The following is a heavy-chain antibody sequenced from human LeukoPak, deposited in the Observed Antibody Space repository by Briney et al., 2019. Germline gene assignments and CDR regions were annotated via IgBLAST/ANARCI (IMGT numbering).Heavy chain of an antibody. CDR2: ISSTGNSK. J-gene: IGHJ6*02. CDR1: RFTFSTYP. V-gene: IGHV3-30-3*01. D-gene: IGHD1-14*01. CDR3: ARLNNNDMDV. Sequence: GGSLRLSCAASRFTFSTYPIHWVRQAPAKGLEWVAVISSTGNSKYYADSVKGRFTISRGNSKNTLYLQMNNLRAEVTAVYYCARLNNNDMDVWGQGTTVTVSS.